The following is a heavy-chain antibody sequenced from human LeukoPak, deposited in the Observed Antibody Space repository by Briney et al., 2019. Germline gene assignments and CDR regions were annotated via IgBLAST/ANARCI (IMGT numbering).Heavy chain of an antibody. J-gene: IGHJ4*02. CDR1: GFIFSSYH. CDR3: ARWRWQQSEFDL. Sequence: GGSLRLSCVASGFIFSSYHMSWVRQAPGKGLGCVAHIFPDGHQESCDASVRGRFTVSRDNAKNSVFLQMNSLRVEDTAIYYCARWRWQQSEFDLWGQGALVTVSS. CDR2: IFPDGHQE. D-gene: IGHD5-24*01. V-gene: IGHV3-7*01.